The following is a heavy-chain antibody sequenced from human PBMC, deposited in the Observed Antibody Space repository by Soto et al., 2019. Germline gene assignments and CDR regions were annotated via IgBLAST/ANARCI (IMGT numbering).Heavy chain of an antibody. CDR2: IWDDGSNK. CDR1: GFTFTSYG. D-gene: IGHD2-15*01. V-gene: IGHV3-33*01. Sequence: GGSLRLSCAASGFTFTSYGMHWVRQAPGKGLEWVAVIWDDGSNKLYGDSVKGRFTISRDNSKNTVYLQMNSLRAEDTAVYYCARDTRGAYFDYWGQGTLVTVSS. J-gene: IGHJ4*02. CDR3: ARDTRGAYFDY.